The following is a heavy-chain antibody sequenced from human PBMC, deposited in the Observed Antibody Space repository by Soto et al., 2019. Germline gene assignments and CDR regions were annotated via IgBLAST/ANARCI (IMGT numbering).Heavy chain of an antibody. V-gene: IGHV3-48*03. J-gene: IGHJ6*02. D-gene: IGHD2-2*01. CDR2: ISSGGSTI. Sequence: GGSLSLSCAASGCTFSNYEMNWVRQAPGKGLEWVSYISSGGSTIYYADSVKGRFTISRDNAKNSLYLQMNSLRAEDTAVYYSVRTSGYGMDVWGQGTTVTVSS. CDR1: GCTFSNYE. CDR3: VRTSGYGMDV.